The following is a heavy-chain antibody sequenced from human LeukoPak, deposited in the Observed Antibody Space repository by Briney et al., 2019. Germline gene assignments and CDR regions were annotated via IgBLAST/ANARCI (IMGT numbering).Heavy chain of an antibody. V-gene: IGHV4-34*01. CDR2: INHSGST. J-gene: IGHJ5*02. CDR3: ARAVGYSSSSGGLDP. CDR1: GGSFSGYY. Sequence: SETLSLTCAVYGGSFSGYYWSWIRQPPGKGLEWIGEINHSGSTNYNPSLKSRVTISVDTSKNQFSLRLSSVTAADTAVYYCARAVGYSSSSGGLDPWGQGTLVTVSS. D-gene: IGHD6-6*01.